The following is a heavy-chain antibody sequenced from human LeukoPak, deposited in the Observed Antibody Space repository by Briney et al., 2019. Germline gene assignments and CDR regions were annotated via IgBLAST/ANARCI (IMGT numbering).Heavy chain of an antibody. V-gene: IGHV4-59*08. CDR2: IYYSGST. J-gene: IGHJ4*02. CDR3: ARHPTVWGVYSSSVG. CDR1: GGSISSYY. Sequence: SETLSLTCTVSGGSISSYYWSWIRQPPGKGLEWIGYIYYSGSTNYNPSLKSRVTISVDTSKNQLSLKLSSVTAADTAVYYCARHPTVWGVYSSSVGWGQGTLVTVSS. D-gene: IGHD3-10*01.